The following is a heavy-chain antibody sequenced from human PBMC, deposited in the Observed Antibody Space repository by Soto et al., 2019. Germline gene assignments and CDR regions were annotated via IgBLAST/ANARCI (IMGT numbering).Heavy chain of an antibody. V-gene: IGHV1-69*04. J-gene: IGHJ2*01. Sequence: GASVKVSCKASGGTFSSYTISWVRQAPGQGPEWMGRIIPILGIANYAQKFQGRVTITADKSTSTAYMELSSLRSEDTAVYYCAREYFIVSVGVLDSLVSRYFDLWGRGTLVTVSS. CDR3: AREYFIVSVGVLDSLVSRYFDL. CDR2: IIPILGIA. CDR1: GGTFSSYT. D-gene: IGHD2-8*01.